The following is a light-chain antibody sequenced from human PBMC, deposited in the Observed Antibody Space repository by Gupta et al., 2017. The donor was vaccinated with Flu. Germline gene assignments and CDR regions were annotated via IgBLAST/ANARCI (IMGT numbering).Light chain of an antibody. CDR3: QQYKDWPRT. V-gene: IGKV3-15*01. CDR2: GVS. CDR1: QNIGNK. J-gene: IGKJ1*01. Sequence: ETVMTQSPATVSVSPGERVTLSCRASQNIGNKLAWYQQRPGQAPRLLIYGVSNRASGIPTRFSGSGSGTEFTLSISSLQSEDFAVYYCQQYKDWPRTFGQGTKVDIK.